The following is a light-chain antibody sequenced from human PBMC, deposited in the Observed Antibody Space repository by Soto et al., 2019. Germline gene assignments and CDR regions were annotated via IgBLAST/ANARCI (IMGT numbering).Light chain of an antibody. CDR2: KAS. Sequence: DIPMTQSPSTLSASVGDRATITCRASQSISSWLAWFQQKPGKAPKLLIYKASSLQSGVPSRFSGSESGTEFNLTISSLQPDDFATYYCQQYNPYSSTFGQGTKLEIK. CDR1: QSISSW. CDR3: QQYNPYSST. J-gene: IGKJ2*01. V-gene: IGKV1-5*03.